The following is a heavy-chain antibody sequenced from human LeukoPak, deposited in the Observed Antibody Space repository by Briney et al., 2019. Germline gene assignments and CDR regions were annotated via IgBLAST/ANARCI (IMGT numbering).Heavy chain of an antibody. J-gene: IGHJ4*02. V-gene: IGHV4-59*10. D-gene: IGHD5-12*01. CDR2: IYTIGTT. CDR3: AKNGGYDLSDEGYFDY. CDR1: GGSFSGYY. Sequence: SETLSLTCAVYGGSFSGYYWSWIRQPAGKGLEWIGRIYTIGTTKYNPSLKSRVTISVDTSKNQFSLKLSSVTAADTAVYYCAKNGGYDLSDEGYFDYWGQGTLVTVSS.